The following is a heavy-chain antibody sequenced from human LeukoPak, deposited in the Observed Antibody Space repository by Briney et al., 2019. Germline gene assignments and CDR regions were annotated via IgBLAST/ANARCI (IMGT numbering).Heavy chain of an antibody. CDR2: INHSGST. J-gene: IGHJ4*02. CDR1: GGSISSYY. Sequence: SETLSLTCTVSGGSISSYYWSWIRQPPGKGLEWIGEINHSGSTKYNPSLKSRVTISVDMSKNQFSLKLSSVTAADTAVYYCAXXXXXXEPFYFDYWGQGTLVTVSS. CDR3: AXXXXXXEPFYFDY. V-gene: IGHV4-34*01.